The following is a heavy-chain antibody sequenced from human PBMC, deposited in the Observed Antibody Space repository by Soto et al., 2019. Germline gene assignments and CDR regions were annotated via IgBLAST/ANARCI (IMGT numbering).Heavy chain of an antibody. Sequence: SETLSLTCGFSNFSISSGYYWGWIRQPPGKGLEWIGSIYHSGTTYYNPSLNSRVTISIDTSNNHFSLKLSSVTAADTAVYYCSRSLYASYWCAGSWGQGTLVTVSS. D-gene: IGHD2-8*02. CDR1: NFSISSGYY. CDR3: SRSLYASYWCAGS. CDR2: IYHSGTT. V-gene: IGHV4-38-2*01. J-gene: IGHJ5*02.